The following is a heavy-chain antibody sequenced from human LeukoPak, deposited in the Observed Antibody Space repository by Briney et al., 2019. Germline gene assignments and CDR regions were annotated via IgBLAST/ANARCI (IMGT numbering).Heavy chain of an antibody. D-gene: IGHD3-10*01. CDR1: GGSISSYY. J-gene: IGHJ4*02. CDR2: IYYGGST. V-gene: IGHV4-59*01. Sequence: SETLSLTCTVSGGSISSYYWSWIRQPPGKGLEWIGYIYYGGSTNYNPSLKSRVTISVDTSKNQFSLKLSSVTAADTAVYYCARGVGNYDIWGQGTLVTVSS. CDR3: ARGVGNYDI.